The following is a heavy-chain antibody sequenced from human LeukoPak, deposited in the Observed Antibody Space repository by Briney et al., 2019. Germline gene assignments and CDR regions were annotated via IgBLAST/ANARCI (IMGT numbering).Heavy chain of an antibody. CDR3: ARDQEAGYYYYYGMDV. CDR2: ISYDGSNK. CDR1: GFTFSSYA. V-gene: IGHV3-30*04. J-gene: IGHJ6*02. Sequence: GGSLRLSCAASGFTFSSYAMHWVRQAPGKGLEWVAVISYDGSNKYYADSVKGRFTISRDNSKDTLYLQMNSLRAEDTAVYYCARDQEAGYYYYYGMDVWGQGTTVTVSS. D-gene: IGHD6-13*01.